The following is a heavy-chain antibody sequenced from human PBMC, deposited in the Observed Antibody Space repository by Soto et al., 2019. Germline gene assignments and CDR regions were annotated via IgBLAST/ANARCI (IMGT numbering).Heavy chain of an antibody. J-gene: IGHJ4*02. D-gene: IGHD1-26*01. CDR3: ARVWWSGSYPGDSYYFDY. V-gene: IGHV1-46*01. Sequence: GASVKVSCKASGYTFTSYYMHRVRQAPGQGLEWMGIINPSGGSTSYAQKFQGRVTMTRDTSTSTVYMELSSLRSEDTAVYYCARVWWSGSYPGDSYYFDYWGQGTLVTVSS. CDR2: INPSGGST. CDR1: GYTFTSYY.